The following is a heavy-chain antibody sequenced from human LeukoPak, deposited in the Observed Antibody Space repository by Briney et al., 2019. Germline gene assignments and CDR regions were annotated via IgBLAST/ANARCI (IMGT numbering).Heavy chain of an antibody. V-gene: IGHV1-24*01. D-gene: IGHD3-10*01. Sequence: GASVKVSCKVSGYTLTELSMHWVRQAPGKGLEWMGGFDPEDGETIYAQKFQGRVTMTEDTSTDTAYMELSSLRSEDTAVYYCATGLRYYGSGSYWSHPFDYWGQGTLVTVSS. CDR2: FDPEDGET. CDR3: ATGLRYYGSGSYWSHPFDY. CDR1: GYTLTELS. J-gene: IGHJ4*02.